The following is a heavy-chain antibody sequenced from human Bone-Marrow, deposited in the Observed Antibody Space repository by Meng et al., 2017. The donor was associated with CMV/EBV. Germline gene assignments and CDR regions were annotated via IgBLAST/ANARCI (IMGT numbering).Heavy chain of an antibody. V-gene: IGHV3-73*01. CDR2: IRSKANSYAT. Sequence: GGSLRLSCAASGFTFSGSAMHWVRQASGKGLEWVGRIRSKANSYATAYAASVKGRFTISRDDSKNTAYLQMNSLKTEDTALYYCAKASSSWSAPLGYYFDYWGQGTLVTVSS. D-gene: IGHD6-13*01. CDR1: GFTFSGSA. CDR3: AKASSSWSAPLGYYFDY. J-gene: IGHJ4*02.